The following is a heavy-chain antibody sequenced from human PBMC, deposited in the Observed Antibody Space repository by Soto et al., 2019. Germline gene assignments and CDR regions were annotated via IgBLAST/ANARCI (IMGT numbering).Heavy chain of an antibody. CDR1: GGSISSSSYY. V-gene: IGHV4-39*01. Sequence: PSETLSLTCIVSGGSISSSSYYWGWIRQPPGKGLEWVGSIYYSGSTYYNPSLKSRVTISVDTSKNQFSLKLSSVTAADTDVFFCARHRALNWFDTWGQGTLVNVSS. CDR2: IYYSGST. CDR3: ARHRALNWFDT. J-gene: IGHJ5*02.